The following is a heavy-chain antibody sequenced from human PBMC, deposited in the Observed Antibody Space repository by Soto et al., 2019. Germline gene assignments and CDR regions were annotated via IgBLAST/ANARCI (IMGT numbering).Heavy chain of an antibody. Sequence: ASVKVSCKASGYTFTGYYMHWVRQAPGQGLEWMGWINPNSGGTNYAQKFQGWVTMTRDTSISTAYMELSRLRSDDTAVYYCARDRPHGYYDSSGYPYGMDVWGQGTTVTVYS. J-gene: IGHJ6*02. D-gene: IGHD3-22*01. CDR2: INPNSGGT. CDR1: GYTFTGYY. V-gene: IGHV1-2*04. CDR3: ARDRPHGYYDSSGYPYGMDV.